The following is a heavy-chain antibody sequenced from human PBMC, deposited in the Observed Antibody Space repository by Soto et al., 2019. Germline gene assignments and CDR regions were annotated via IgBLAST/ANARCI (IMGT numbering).Heavy chain of an antibody. J-gene: IGHJ4*02. CDR3: ARDDYYYGSGSYYFDY. CDR1: GGTFSSYT. Sequence: QVQLVQSGAEVKKPGSSVKVSCKASGGTFSSYTISWVRQAPGQGLEWMGRNIPILGIANYAKKYQGRVTITADKSTSTAYMELSGLRSEDTAVYYCARDDYYYGSGSYYFDYWGQGTLVTVSS. V-gene: IGHV1-69*08. D-gene: IGHD3-10*01. CDR2: NIPILGIA.